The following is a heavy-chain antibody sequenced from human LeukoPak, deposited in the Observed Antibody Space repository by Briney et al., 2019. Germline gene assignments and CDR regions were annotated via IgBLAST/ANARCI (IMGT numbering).Heavy chain of an antibody. Sequence: PSETLSLTCTVSGGSISSGSYYWSWIRQPAGKGLEWIGRIYTSGSTNYNPSLKSRVTISVDTSKNQFSLKLSSVTAADTAVYYCARDRALGYCSSTSYSIGGYYYYYMGVWGKGTTVTVSS. D-gene: IGHD2-2*01. CDR2: IYTSGST. V-gene: IGHV4-61*02. CDR1: GGSISSGSYY. CDR3: ARDRALGYCSSTSYSIGGYYYYYMGV. J-gene: IGHJ6*03.